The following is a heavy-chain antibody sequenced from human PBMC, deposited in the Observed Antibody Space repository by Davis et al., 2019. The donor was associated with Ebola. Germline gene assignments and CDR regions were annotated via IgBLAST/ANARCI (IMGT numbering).Heavy chain of an antibody. Sequence: SLKISCAASGFTFDDFAMHWVRQSPGKGLEWVSGISWNSGSIGYADSVKGRFTISRDNAKNSLYLQMNSLRAEDTAVYYCAREEPSYYYYYGMDVWGQGTTVTVSS. J-gene: IGHJ6*02. V-gene: IGHV3-9*01. CDR1: GFTFDDFA. CDR3: AREEPSYYYYYGMDV. D-gene: IGHD1-26*01. CDR2: ISWNSGSI.